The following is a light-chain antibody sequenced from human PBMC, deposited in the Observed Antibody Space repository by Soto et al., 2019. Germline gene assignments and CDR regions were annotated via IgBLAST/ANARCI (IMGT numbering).Light chain of an antibody. V-gene: IGKV1-5*03. CDR3: QQYNDYPWT. CDR2: KAS. J-gene: IGKJ1*01. CDR1: RSISSW. Sequence: DIQMTQSPSTLSASVGDRVTITCRASRSISSWLAWYQQKPGKAPKLLIYKASSLESGVPSRFSGSGSGTEFTLTISSLQPDDFATYYCQQYNDYPWTFGHGTKVDIK.